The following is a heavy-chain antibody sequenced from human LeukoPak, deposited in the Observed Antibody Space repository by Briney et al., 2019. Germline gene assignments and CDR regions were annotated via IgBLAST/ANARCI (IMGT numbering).Heavy chain of an antibody. CDR3: ARVYYGSGSYYNVFRSYYYYMDV. Sequence: AGGSLRLSCAASGFTVSSNYMSWVRQAPGKGLEWVSVIYSGGSTYYADSVKGRFTISRDNSKNTLYLQMNSLRAEDTAVYYCARVYYGSGSYYNVFRSYYYYMDVWGKGTTVTISS. D-gene: IGHD3-10*01. CDR2: IYSGGST. V-gene: IGHV3-66*01. CDR1: GFTVSSNY. J-gene: IGHJ6*03.